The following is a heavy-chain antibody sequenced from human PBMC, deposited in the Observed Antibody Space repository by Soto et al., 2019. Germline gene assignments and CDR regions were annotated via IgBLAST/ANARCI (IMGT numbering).Heavy chain of an antibody. CDR3: ARGPNYYFSKEVDYYYVMDA. D-gene: IGHD3-3*01. J-gene: IGHJ6*02. CDR1: GGTFSSYA. V-gene: IGHV1-69*13. Sequence: GASVKVSCKASGGTFSSYAISWVRQAPGQGLEWMGGIIPIFGTANYAQKFQGRVAITADESTSTAYMELSSLRSEDTAVYYCARGPNYYFSKEVDYYYVMDAWGQGTTVTVSS. CDR2: IIPIFGTA.